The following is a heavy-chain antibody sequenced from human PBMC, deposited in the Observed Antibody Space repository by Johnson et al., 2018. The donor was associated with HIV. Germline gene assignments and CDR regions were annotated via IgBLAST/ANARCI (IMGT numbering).Heavy chain of an antibody. Sequence: VQLVESGGVVVHPGGSLRLSCETSRFTFDDYAMHWVRQAPGKGLEWVSGISWNSDTIVYADSVKGRLTISRDNAKNSLYLQMSSLRAEDTAVYYCAKDMRPVRGWGGGSYRGVSDAFDIWGQGTMVTVSS. CDR2: ISWNSDTI. CDR3: AKDMRPVRGWGGGSYRGVSDAFDI. V-gene: IGHV3-9*01. CDR1: RFTFDDYA. J-gene: IGHJ3*02. D-gene: IGHD1-26*01.